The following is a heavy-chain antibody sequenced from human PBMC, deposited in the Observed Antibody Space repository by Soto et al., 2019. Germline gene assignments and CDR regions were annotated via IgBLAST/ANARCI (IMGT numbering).Heavy chain of an antibody. J-gene: IGHJ4*02. CDR1: GNSISSATYY. V-gene: IGHV4-39*01. Sequence: PSETLSLTCRNSGNSISSATYYWSWIRQPRGKGLEWIGCIYYSGSTYYNASLKSRVTISVGTSKNQFSLKLSSVTAADTAVYYCARHTPAISISDHWGQGTLVTVSS. CDR2: IYYSGST. D-gene: IGHD2-15*01. CDR3: ARHTPAISISDH.